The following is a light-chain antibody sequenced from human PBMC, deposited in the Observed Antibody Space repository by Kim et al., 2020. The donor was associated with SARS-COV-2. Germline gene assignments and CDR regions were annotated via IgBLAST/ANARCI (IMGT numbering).Light chain of an antibody. Sequence: LSLSPGEIATLSCRASQSVNSYLAWYQQKPGQAPRLLIYDASNRATGIPARFSGSGSGTDFTLTISSLEPEDFAVYYCQQRSNWLTFGGGTKLEI. CDR1: QSVNSY. J-gene: IGKJ4*01. CDR3: QQRSNWLT. V-gene: IGKV3-11*01. CDR2: DAS.